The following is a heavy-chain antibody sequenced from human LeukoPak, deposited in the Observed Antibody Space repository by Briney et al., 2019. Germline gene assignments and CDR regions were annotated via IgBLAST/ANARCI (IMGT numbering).Heavy chain of an antibody. J-gene: IGHJ4*02. Sequence: SETLSLTCAVYGGSFSGYYWSWIRQPPGKGLGWIGEINHSGSTNYNPSLKSRVTISVDTSKNQFSLKLSSVTAADTAVYYCARGRYSSGWIDYWGQGTLVTVSS. CDR1: GGSFSGYY. V-gene: IGHV4-34*01. CDR2: INHSGST. D-gene: IGHD6-19*01. CDR3: ARGRYSSGWIDY.